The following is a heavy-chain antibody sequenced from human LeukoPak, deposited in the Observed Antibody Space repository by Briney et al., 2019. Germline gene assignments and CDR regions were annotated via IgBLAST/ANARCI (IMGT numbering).Heavy chain of an antibody. CDR1: GGSISSYY. CDR2: INYSGTT. D-gene: IGHD3-3*01. Sequence: PSETLSLTCTVSGGSISSYYWSWIRQSPGKGLEWIGYINYSGTTNYNPSLKSRATMSVDTSKKQFSLRLISVTAADTAVYYCVSGRWSGYYFDTWGQGTRVTVSS. V-gene: IGHV4-59*01. CDR3: VSGRWSGYYFDT. J-gene: IGHJ4*02.